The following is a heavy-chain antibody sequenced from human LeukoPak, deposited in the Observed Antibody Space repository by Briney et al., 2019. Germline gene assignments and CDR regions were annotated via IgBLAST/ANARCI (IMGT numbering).Heavy chain of an antibody. J-gene: IGHJ4*02. CDR1: GGSISSYY. CDR3: ARGSDDYGDSLPIDY. D-gene: IGHD4-17*01. CDR2: IYTSGST. V-gene: IGHV4-4*07. Sequence: SETLSLTCTVSGGSISSYYWSWIRQPAGKGLEWIGRIYTSGSTNYNPSLKSRVTISVDTSKNQFSLKLSSVTAADTAVYYCARGSDDYGDSLPIDYWGQGTLVTVSS.